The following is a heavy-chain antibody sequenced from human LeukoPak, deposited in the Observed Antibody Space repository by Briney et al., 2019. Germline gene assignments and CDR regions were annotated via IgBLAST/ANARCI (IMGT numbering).Heavy chain of an antibody. CDR3: ARRVPYSSSSVYFEF. CDR2: ISDTGRST. V-gene: IGHV3-23*01. J-gene: IGHJ4*02. CDR1: GFTFSTYG. D-gene: IGHD6-6*01. Sequence: GGSLRLSCVASGFTFSTYGMNWVRQAPGKGLEWVSSISDTGRSTYYADSVKGRFTISRDNSKDTLYLQMNSLRAEDTAVYYCARRVPYSSSSVYFEFWGLGTLATVSS.